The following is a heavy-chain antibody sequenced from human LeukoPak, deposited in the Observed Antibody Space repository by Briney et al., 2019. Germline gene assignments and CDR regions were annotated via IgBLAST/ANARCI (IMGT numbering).Heavy chain of an antibody. J-gene: IGHJ4*02. Sequence: GGSLRLSCAASGFTFSNYAMHWVRQAPGKGLEWVSVISYEGSKKYYADSVKGRFTISRDNSKNTVHLQMNSLSTENTAVYYCAKDRAEATRRSLDYWGQGTLVTVSS. D-gene: IGHD1-26*01. V-gene: IGHV3-30*04. CDR1: GFTFSNYA. CDR3: AKDRAEATRRSLDY. CDR2: ISYEGSKK.